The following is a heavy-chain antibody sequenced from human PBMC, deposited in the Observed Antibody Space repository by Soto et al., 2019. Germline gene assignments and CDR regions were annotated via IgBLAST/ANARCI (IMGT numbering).Heavy chain of an antibody. CDR3: ARRGYCSSTSCYSRNYYYYGMDV. CDR1: GGTFSSYA. Sequence: QVQLVQSGAEVKKPGSSVKVSCKASGGTFSSYAISWVRQAPGQGPEWMGGIIPIFGTANYAQKFQGRVTITADESTSTAYMELSSLRSEDTAVYYCARRGYCSSTSCYSRNYYYYGMDVWGQGTTVTVSS. V-gene: IGHV1-69*01. D-gene: IGHD2-2*01. J-gene: IGHJ6*02. CDR2: IIPIFGTA.